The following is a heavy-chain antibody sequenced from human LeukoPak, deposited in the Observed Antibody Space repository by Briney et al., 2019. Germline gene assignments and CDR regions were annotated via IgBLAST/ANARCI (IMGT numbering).Heavy chain of an antibody. Sequence: SETLSLTCTVSGGSLSSGDYYWSWIRQPPGKGLEWIGYIYYSGSTYYNPSLKSRVTISVDTSKNQFSLKLSSVTAADTAVYYCARDVGIVGAEGEGNWGQGTLVTVSS. CDR3: ARDVGIVGAEGEGN. D-gene: IGHD1-26*01. CDR2: IYYSGST. V-gene: IGHV4-30-4*01. J-gene: IGHJ4*02. CDR1: GGSLSSGDYY.